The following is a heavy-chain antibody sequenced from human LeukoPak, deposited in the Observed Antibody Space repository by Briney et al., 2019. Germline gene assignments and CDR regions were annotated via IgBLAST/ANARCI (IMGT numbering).Heavy chain of an antibody. V-gene: IGHV3-30-3*01. CDR1: GFTFSSYA. CDR2: ISYDDGSNK. D-gene: IGHD6-6*01. J-gene: IGHJ4*02. CDR3: ARTSEYSSSSAMAF. Sequence: GGSLRLSCAASGFTFSSYAMSWVRQAPGKGLEWVAVISYDDGSNKYYADSVKGRFTISRDNAKNSLYLQVNSLRAEDTAVYYCARTSEYSSSSAMAFWGQGTLVTVSS.